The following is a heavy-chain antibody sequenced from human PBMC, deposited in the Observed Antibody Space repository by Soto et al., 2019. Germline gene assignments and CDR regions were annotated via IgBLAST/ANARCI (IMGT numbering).Heavy chain of an antibody. J-gene: IGHJ6*02. CDR2: IIPIFGTA. D-gene: IGHD3-10*01. CDR3: ARAPGGMDV. Sequence: QVPLVESGGGVVQPGRSLRLSCAASGFTFSSYAMHWVRQAPGKGLEWVGGIIPIFGTANYAQKFQGRVTITADESTSTAYMELSSLRSEDTAVYYCARAPGGMDVWGQGTTVTVSS. CDR1: GFTFSSYA. V-gene: IGHV1-69*01.